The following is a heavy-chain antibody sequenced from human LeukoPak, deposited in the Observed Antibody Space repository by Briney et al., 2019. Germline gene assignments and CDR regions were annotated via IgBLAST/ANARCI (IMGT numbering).Heavy chain of an antibody. J-gene: IGHJ4*02. V-gene: IGHV3-9*01. CDR2: ISWNSGSI. Sequence: GGSLRLSCAASGFTFDDYAMHWVRQAPGKGLEWVSGISWNSGSIGYADSVKGRFTISRDNAKNSLYLQMNSLGAEDTALYYCAKDNGYDILTGYYDYWGQGTLVTVSS. CDR3: AKDNGYDILTGYYDY. CDR1: GFTFDDYA. D-gene: IGHD3-9*01.